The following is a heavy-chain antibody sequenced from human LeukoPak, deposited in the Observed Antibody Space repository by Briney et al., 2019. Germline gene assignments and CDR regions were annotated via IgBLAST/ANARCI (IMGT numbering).Heavy chain of an antibody. V-gene: IGHV3-23*01. CDR1: GFTFNTYA. CDR2: ISASGGST. D-gene: IGHD3-3*01. Sequence: GGSLRLSCAASGFTFNTYAMSWVRQAPGKGLEWVSGISASGGSTYYADSVKGRFTISRDNAKNSLYLQMNSLRAEDTAVYYCARAPAYYDFWSGYYPLDYWGQGTLVTVSS. CDR3: ARAPAYYDFWSGYYPLDY. J-gene: IGHJ4*02.